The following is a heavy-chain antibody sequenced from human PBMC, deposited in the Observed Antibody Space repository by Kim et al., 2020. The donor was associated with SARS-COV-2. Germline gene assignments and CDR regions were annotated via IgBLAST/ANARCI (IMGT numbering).Heavy chain of an antibody. CDR2: GST. D-gene: IGHD5-12*01. V-gene: IGHV3-23*01. CDR3: ANTIKDFQH. Sequence: GSTYNADSVKGRFTISRDKSKNALYLQMNSLRAEDTAVYYCANTIKDFQHWGQGTLVTVSS. J-gene: IGHJ1*01.